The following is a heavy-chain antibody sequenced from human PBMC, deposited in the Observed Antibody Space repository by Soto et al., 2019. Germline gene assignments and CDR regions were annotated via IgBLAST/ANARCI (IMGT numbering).Heavy chain of an antibody. V-gene: IGHV3-48*02. CDR1: GFTFSSYS. D-gene: IGHD5-18*01. Sequence: GSLRLSCAASGFTFSSYSMNWVRQAPGKGLEWVSYISSSSSTIYYADSVKGRFTISRDNAKNSLYLQMNSLRDEGTAVYYCAREGPLQLWLRYDGMDVWGHGTTVTVSS. CDR3: AREGPLQLWLRYDGMDV. J-gene: IGHJ6*02. CDR2: ISSSSSTI.